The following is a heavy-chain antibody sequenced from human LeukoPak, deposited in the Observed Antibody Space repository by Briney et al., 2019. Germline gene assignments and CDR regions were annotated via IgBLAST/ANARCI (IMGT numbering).Heavy chain of an antibody. CDR3: ARGVDIVVVVAATNYNWFDT. Sequence: SETLSLTCAVYGGSFSGYYWTWIRQPPGKGLEWSGEINHSGSTNYNPSLKSRVTISVDTSKNQFSLKLSSVTAADTAVYYCARGVDIVVVVAATNYNWFDTWGQGNLVTVSS. CDR1: GGSFSGYY. CDR2: INHSGST. J-gene: IGHJ5*02. V-gene: IGHV4-34*01. D-gene: IGHD2-15*01.